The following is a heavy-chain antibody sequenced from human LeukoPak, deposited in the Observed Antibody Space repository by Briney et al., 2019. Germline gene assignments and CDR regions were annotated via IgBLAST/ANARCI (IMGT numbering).Heavy chain of an antibody. J-gene: IGHJ4*02. V-gene: IGHV1-69*01. CDR3: ARVYVSNYYGTGGYSPPYYFDY. CDR2: IIHIFGTA. Sequence: SVKVSCKASGGTVRNFGLNWVRQVPGQGLEWLGGIIHIFGTAMYSEKLQGRVTIIADESTSTVYMELSSLRSEDTAVYYCARVYVSNYYGTGGYSPPYYFDYWGQGTLVTVSA. D-gene: IGHD3-22*01. CDR1: GGTVRNFG.